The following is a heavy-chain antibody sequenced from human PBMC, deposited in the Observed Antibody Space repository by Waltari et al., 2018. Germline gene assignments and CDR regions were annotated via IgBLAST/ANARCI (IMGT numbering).Heavy chain of an antibody. Sequence: QVQLQESGPGLVKPSETLSLTCTVSGGSISSYYWSWIRQPPGKGLEWIGYIYYSGSTNYTPSLKSRVTISVDTSKNQFSLKLSSVTAADTAVYYCARGDDYLNWFDPWGQGTLVTVSS. V-gene: IGHV4-59*01. J-gene: IGHJ5*02. CDR1: GGSISSYY. D-gene: IGHD4-17*01. CDR2: IYYSGST. CDR3: ARGDDYLNWFDP.